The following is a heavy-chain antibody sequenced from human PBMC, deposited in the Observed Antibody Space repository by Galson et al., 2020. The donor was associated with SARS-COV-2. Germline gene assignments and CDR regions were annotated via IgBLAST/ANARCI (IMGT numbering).Heavy chain of an antibody. CDR1: GFTFSSYW. CDR3: ARDGVPGGSGSYFNNWFDP. J-gene: IGHJ5*02. V-gene: IGHV3-7*01. D-gene: IGHD3-10*01. CDR2: IKQDGSEK. Sequence: GESLKLSCAAPGFTFSSYWMSWVRQAPGKGLEWVANIKQDGSEKYYVDSVTGRFTISRDNSKNTLYLQMNGLRAEDTAVYYCARDGVPGGSGSYFNNWFDPWGQGTLVTVSS.